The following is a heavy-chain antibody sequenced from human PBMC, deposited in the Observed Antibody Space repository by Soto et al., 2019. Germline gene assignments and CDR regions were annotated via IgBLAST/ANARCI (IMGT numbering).Heavy chain of an antibody. D-gene: IGHD3-22*01. J-gene: IGHJ5*02. CDR1: GDSISSGTYY. Sequence: SETLSLTCTVSGDSISSGTYYWSWIRQPPGKELEWIGYIYYRGSTNYNPSLKSRVTISLETSKNQFSLNLNSVTAADTAVYYCASDLPDSSAYDLWGQGTLVTFSS. CDR2: IYYRGST. CDR3: ASDLPDSSAYDL. V-gene: IGHV4-61*01.